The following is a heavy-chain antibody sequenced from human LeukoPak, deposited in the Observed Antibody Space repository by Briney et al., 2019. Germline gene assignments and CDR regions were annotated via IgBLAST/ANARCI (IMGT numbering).Heavy chain of an antibody. J-gene: IGHJ4*02. CDR1: GFTFSSYG. V-gene: IGHV3-30*18. CDR3: AKESGSGDYDALHFDY. D-gene: IGHD4-17*01. Sequence: GGSLRLSCAASGFTFSSYGMHWVRQAPGKGLEWVAVISYDGSKKYYADSVNCRFTISRDNSKNTLYLQMNSLRAEDTAVYYCAKESGSGDYDALHFDYWGQGTLVTVSS. CDR2: ISYDGSKK.